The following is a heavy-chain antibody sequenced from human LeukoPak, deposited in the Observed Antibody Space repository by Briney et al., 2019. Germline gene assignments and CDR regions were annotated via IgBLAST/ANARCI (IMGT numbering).Heavy chain of an antibody. CDR3: ARDSRGPDY. D-gene: IGHD3-22*01. CDR1: GFTFTDWY. J-gene: IGHJ4*02. CDR2: VSYDGSDK. V-gene: IGHV3-30*03. Sequence: GGSLRLSCAASGFTFTDWYMSWVRQAPGRGLDWVAVVSYDGSDKYYADSVKGRFTISRDNSKNTLYLQMTGLRVEDTAVYYCARDSRGPDYWGQGALVTVSS.